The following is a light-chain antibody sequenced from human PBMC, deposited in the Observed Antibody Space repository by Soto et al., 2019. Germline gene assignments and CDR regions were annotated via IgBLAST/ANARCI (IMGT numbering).Light chain of an antibody. CDR2: EVS. V-gene: IGLV2-18*02. CDR1: SSDVGIYNR. Sequence: QSVLTQPPSVSGSPGQSVTISCTGTSSDVGIYNRVSWYQQPPGTAPKLKIYEVSNRPSGVPDRFSGSKSANTASLTISGLQAEDEADYYCSSYTSSTTVFGGGTKLTVL. J-gene: IGLJ3*02. CDR3: SSYTSSTTV.